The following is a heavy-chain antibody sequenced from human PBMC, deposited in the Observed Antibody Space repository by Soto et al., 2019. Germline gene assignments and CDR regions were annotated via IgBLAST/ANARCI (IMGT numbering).Heavy chain of an antibody. J-gene: IGHJ4*02. CDR3: AREPLVYDSSGYREPDY. V-gene: IGHV4-30-4*01. Sequence: PSETLSLTCTVSGGSISSGDYYWSWIRQPPGKGLEWIGYIYYSGSTYYNPSLKSRVTISVDTSKNQFSLKLSSVTAADTAVYYCAREPLVYDSSGYREPDYWGQGTLVTVSS. CDR1: GGSISSGDYY. CDR2: IYYSGST. D-gene: IGHD3-22*01.